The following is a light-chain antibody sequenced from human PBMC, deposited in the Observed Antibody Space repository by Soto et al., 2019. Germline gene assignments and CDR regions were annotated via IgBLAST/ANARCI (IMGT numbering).Light chain of an antibody. J-gene: IGLJ3*02. V-gene: IGLV1-44*01. Sequence: QSVLTQPPSASGTPGQRVTISCSGSSSNIGSNAVSWYQQLPGTAPKLLIYSNNQRPSGVPDRFSGSKSGTSASLAISGLQSEDEADYYCAAWGDSPAFGGGTQLTVL. CDR2: SNN. CDR1: SSNIGSNA. CDR3: AAWGDSPA.